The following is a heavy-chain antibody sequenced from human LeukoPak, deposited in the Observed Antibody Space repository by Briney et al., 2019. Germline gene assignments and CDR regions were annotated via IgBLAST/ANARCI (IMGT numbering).Heavy chain of an antibody. V-gene: IGHV4-4*02. Sequence: PSGTLSLTCAVSGGSISSSNWWSWVRQPPGKGLEWIGEIYHSGSTNYNPSLKSRVTISVDKSKNQFSLKLSSVTAADTAVYYCARDWGPLWFGELLGIPPYGMDVWGQGTTVTVSS. D-gene: IGHD3-10*01. CDR3: ARDWGPLWFGELLGIPPYGMDV. J-gene: IGHJ6*02. CDR1: GGSISSSNW. CDR2: IYHSGST.